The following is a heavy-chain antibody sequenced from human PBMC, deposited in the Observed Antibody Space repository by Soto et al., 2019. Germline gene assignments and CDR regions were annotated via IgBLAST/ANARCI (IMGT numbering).Heavy chain of an antibody. CDR3: ARGEYQFVYGMDV. J-gene: IGHJ6*02. D-gene: IGHD2-15*01. CDR2: INHSGST. Sequence: SETLSLTCAVYGGSFSGYYWSWIRQPPGKGLEWIGEINHSGSTNYNPSLKSRVTISVDTSKNQFSLKLSSVTAADTAVYYCARGEYQFVYGMDVWGQGTTVT. CDR1: GGSFSGYY. V-gene: IGHV4-34*01.